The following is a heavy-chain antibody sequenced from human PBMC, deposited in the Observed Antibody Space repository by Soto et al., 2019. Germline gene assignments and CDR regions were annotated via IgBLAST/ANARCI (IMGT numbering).Heavy chain of an antibody. D-gene: IGHD3-10*01. Sequence: ASVKVSCKASGYTFTSYGISWVRQAPGQGLEWMGWISAYNGNTNYAQKLQGRVTMTTDTSTSTAYMELRSLRSDDTAVYYCARAMRKIWFAESKYYYYGMDVWGQGTTVTVSS. V-gene: IGHV1-18*04. J-gene: IGHJ6*02. CDR1: GYTFTSYG. CDR2: ISAYNGNT. CDR3: ARAMRKIWFAESKYYYYGMDV.